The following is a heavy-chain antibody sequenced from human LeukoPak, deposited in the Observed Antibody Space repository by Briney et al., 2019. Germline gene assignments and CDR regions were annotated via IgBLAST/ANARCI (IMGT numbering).Heavy chain of an antibody. CDR3: ARWDSYYGMDV. Sequence: ETLSLTCAVYGGSFSGYYWSWVRQPPGKGLEWVANIKQDGSEKNYVASVKGRFTISRDNPKNSLYLQMNTLRAEDTAVYYRARWDSYYGMDVWGQGTTVTVSS. CDR1: GGSFSGYY. J-gene: IGHJ6*02. V-gene: IGHV3-7*03. CDR2: IKQDGSEK.